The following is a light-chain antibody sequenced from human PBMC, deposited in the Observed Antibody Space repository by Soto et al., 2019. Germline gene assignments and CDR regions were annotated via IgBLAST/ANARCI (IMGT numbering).Light chain of an antibody. CDR3: SSYTSSSTLV. CDR2: EVT. Sequence: QSALTQPASVSRSPGQSITISCTGTSSNVAGYNYVSWYQHHPGKAPKLMIYEVTDRPSGVSNRFSGSKSGNTASLTISGLQAEDEADYYCSSYTSSSTLVFGGGTKLTVL. J-gene: IGLJ3*02. V-gene: IGLV2-14*01. CDR1: SSNVAGYNY.